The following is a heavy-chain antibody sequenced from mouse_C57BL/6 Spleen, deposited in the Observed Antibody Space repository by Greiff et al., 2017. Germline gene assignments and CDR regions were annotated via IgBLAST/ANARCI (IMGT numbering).Heavy chain of an antibody. V-gene: IGHV1-80*01. J-gene: IGHJ2*01. CDR2: IYPGDGDT. CDR3: ARWTTVVAKGAFGY. CDR1: GYAFSSYW. D-gene: IGHD1-1*01. Sequence: VKVVESGAELVKPGASVKISCKASGYAFSSYWMNWVKQRPGKGLEWIGQIYPGDGDTNYNGKYKGKATLTAAKSSSTAYMQLSSLTSEDSAVYFCARWTTVVAKGAFGYWGQGTTLTVSS.